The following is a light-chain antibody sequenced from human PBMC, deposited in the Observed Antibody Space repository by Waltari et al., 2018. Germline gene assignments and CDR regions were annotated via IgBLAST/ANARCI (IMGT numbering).Light chain of an antibody. V-gene: IGKV2-28*01. CDR1: QSLLSSNGNNY. J-gene: IGKJ4*01. CDR3: AQVLHTPLT. Sequence: DIVMTQSPLSLPFTPGEPASISCRSSQSLLSSNGNNYLDWYLQKPGQSPQLLIYLGSNRASGVPDRFSGSGSGTDFTLKISRVEAEDVGVYYCAQVLHTPLTFGGGTKVEIK. CDR2: LGS.